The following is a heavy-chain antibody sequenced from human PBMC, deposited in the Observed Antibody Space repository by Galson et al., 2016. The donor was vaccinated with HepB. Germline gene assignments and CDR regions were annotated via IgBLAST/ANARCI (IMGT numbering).Heavy chain of an antibody. CDR1: GFSFSTYA. Sequence: SLRLSCAVSGFSFSTYAMSWVRQAPGKGLVWVSTIGGSGDNTYYADSVKGRFTISRDNSMNTLYLQMNSLRAEDTAVYYCAKDLLSDYIWGSYRYEFSFDYWGQGTLVTVSS. CDR2: IGGSGDNT. D-gene: IGHD3-16*02. V-gene: IGHV3-23*01. J-gene: IGHJ4*02. CDR3: AKDLLSDYIWGSYRYEFSFDY.